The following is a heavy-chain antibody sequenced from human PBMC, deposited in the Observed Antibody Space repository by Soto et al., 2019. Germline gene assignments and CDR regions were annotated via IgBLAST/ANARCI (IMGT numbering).Heavy chain of an antibody. J-gene: IGHJ4*02. Sequence: QVQLVQSGAEVKRPGASVKVSCKASGYDFTNWGLSWVRQAPGQGPEWMGWISGYNGNTNYAQKFQGRVTMTTDTFTTTGCMELWGLTSDDTAVYYCARGIVGRGEMAAVLSDYWGQGTLVTVSS. D-gene: IGHD3-3*02. V-gene: IGHV1-18*01. CDR3: ARGIVGRGEMAAVLSDY. CDR2: ISGYNGNT. CDR1: GYDFTNWG.